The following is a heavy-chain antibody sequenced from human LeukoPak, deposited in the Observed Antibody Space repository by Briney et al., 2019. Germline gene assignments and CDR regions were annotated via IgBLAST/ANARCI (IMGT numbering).Heavy chain of an antibody. J-gene: IGHJ4*02. V-gene: IGHV3-53*01. CDR3: ARGVEPLAANTLAY. CDR1: GFTVITND. Sequence: GGSLRLSCAASGFTVITNDMTWVRQAPGKGLEWVSVLYCDCNTKYADSVQGRFTISRDNSKNTLYLEMNSVSPDDTAVYYCARGVEPLAANTLAYWGQGTLVTVSS. D-gene: IGHD1-14*01. CDR2: LYCDCNT.